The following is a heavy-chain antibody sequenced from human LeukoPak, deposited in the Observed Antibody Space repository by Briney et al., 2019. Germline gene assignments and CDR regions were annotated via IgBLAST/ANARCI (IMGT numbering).Heavy chain of an antibody. V-gene: IGHV3-23*01. CDR2: ITGSGGNT. D-gene: IGHD6-13*01. CDR3: AKAASSSWPSYYYGMDV. CDR1: GFLFSSYS. J-gene: IGHJ6*02. Sequence: PEGSLRLSRAASGFLFSSYSMSWVRQAPGKGLEWVSVITGSGGNTYYADSVKGRFTISKDNSKNTVYLQMSSLRVDDTAVYYSAKAASSSWPSYYYGMDVWGQGTTVTVSS.